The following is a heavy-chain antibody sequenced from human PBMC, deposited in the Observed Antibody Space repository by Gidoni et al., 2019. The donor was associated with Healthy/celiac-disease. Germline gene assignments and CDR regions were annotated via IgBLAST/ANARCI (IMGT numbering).Heavy chain of an antibody. CDR2: MNPNSGNT. V-gene: IGHV1-8*01. CDR3: ARYSTVTGGNWFDP. D-gene: IGHD4-17*01. Sequence: QVQLVQSGAEVKKPGASVKVSCKASGYTFTSYDINWARQATGQGLEWMGWMNPNSGNTGYAQKFQGRVTMTRNTSISTAYMELSSLRSEDTAVYYCARYSTVTGGNWFDPWGQGTLVTVSS. J-gene: IGHJ5*02. CDR1: GYTFTSYD.